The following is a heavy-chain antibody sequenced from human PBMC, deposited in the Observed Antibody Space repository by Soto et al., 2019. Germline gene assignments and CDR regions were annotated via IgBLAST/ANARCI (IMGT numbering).Heavy chain of an antibody. CDR3: ARQKYSSPYYYYGMDV. D-gene: IGHD6-6*01. V-gene: IGHV1-69*13. J-gene: IGHJ6*02. CDR2: IIPIFGTA. CDR1: GGTFSSYA. Sequence: SVKVSCKASGGTFSSYAISWVRQAPGQGLEWMGGIIPIFGTANYAQKFQDRVTITADESTSTAYMELSSLRSEDTAVYYCARQKYSSPYYYYGMDVWGQGTTVTVSS.